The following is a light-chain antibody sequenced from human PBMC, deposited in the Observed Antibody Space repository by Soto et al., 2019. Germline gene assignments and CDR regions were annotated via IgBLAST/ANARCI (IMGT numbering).Light chain of an antibody. CDR2: GAS. CDR3: QQYGSSPFT. J-gene: IGKJ3*01. Sequence: ERVMTQSPATVSLSPGERATLSCRASQSVSSSYLAWYQQKPGQAPRLLIYGASSRATGIPDRFSGSGSGTDFTLTISRLEPEDFAVYYCQQYGSSPFTFGPGTKVDIK. CDR1: QSVSSSY. V-gene: IGKV3-20*01.